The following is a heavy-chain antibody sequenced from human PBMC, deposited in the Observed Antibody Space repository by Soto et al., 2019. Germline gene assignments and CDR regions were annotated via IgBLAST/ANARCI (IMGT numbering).Heavy chain of an antibody. Sequence: QVQLQESGPGLVKPSQTLSLTCTVSGGSISSGGYYWSWIRQHPGKGLEWIGYIYYSGSTYYNPSLKSRFTISVDTSKNQFSLKLSSVTAADTAVYYCARSPLMVSLYYYGMDVWGQGTTVTVSS. CDR2: IYYSGST. D-gene: IGHD2-8*01. CDR1: GGSISSGGYY. CDR3: ARSPLMVSLYYYGMDV. V-gene: IGHV4-31*03. J-gene: IGHJ6*02.